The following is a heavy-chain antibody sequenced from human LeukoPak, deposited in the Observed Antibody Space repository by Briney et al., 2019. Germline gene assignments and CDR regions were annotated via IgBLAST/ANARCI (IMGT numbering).Heavy chain of an antibody. D-gene: IGHD4-11*01. CDR2: ISSSSSYI. J-gene: IGHJ5*02. Sequence: GRSLRLSCAASGFTFSTYRMNWVRQAPGKGLEWVSSISSSSSYIYYADSVKGRFTISRDNAKNSLYLQMNSLRAEDTAVYYCARDTVLNWFDPWGQGTLVSVSS. V-gene: IGHV3-21*01. CDR1: GFTFSTYR. CDR3: ARDTVLNWFDP.